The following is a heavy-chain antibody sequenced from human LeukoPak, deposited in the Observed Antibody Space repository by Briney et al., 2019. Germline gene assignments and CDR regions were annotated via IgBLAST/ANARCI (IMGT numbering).Heavy chain of an antibody. D-gene: IGHD3-22*01. CDR3: AKDRGGAYYESSIDI. CDR2: IGGSGGST. CDR1: GFTFSSYA. V-gene: IGHV3-23*01. Sequence: GGSLRLSCAASGFTFSSYAMYWVRQAPGKGLEWVSAIGGSGGSTYYADSVKGRFTISRDNSKNTLYLQMNSLRAEDTAVYYCAKDRGGAYYESSIDIWGQGTMVTVSS. J-gene: IGHJ3*02.